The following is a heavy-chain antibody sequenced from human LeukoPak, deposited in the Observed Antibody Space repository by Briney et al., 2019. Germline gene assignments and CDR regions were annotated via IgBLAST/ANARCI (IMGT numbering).Heavy chain of an antibody. CDR2: IYHSGST. CDR1: GYSISSGYY. CDR3: ARDVRFSADY. Sequence: KPSETLSLTCTVSGYSISSGYYWGWIRQPPGKGLEWIGSIYHSGSTYYNPSLKSRVTISVDTSKNQFSLKLSSVTAADTAVYYCARDVRFSADYWGQGTLVTVSS. V-gene: IGHV4-38-2*02. D-gene: IGHD3-3*01. J-gene: IGHJ4*02.